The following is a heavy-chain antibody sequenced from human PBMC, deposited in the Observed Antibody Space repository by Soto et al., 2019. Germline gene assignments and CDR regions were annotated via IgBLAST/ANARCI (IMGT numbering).Heavy chain of an antibody. CDR1: GFTFSSYS. D-gene: IGHD3-10*01. V-gene: IGHV3-23*01. Sequence: GGSLRLSCAASGFTFSSYSMSWVRQAPGKGLEWVSGFRTSGDGGTTYYADSVKGRFTISRDNSKNMLCLQMNSLRAEDTAIYYCAKKVNSGPGSQYFDYWGQGTLVTVSS. CDR2: FRTSGDGGTT. J-gene: IGHJ4*02. CDR3: AKKVNSGPGSQYFDY.